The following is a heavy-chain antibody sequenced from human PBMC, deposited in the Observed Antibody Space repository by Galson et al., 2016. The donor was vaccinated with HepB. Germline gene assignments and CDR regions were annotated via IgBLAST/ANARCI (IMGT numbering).Heavy chain of an antibody. J-gene: IGHJ6*04. CDR1: GFTFNSYG. CDR2: ISMSGGSR. D-gene: IGHD1-26*01. V-gene: IGHV3-23*01. CDR3: VQGSTAPAV. Sequence: LRLSCAASGFTFNSYGMTWVRQAPGKGLEDVXSISMSGGSRDYAESVKGXFTISRDNSRSTLFLQMNSLRAEDTGVYYCVQGSTAPAVWGKGTTVTVSS.